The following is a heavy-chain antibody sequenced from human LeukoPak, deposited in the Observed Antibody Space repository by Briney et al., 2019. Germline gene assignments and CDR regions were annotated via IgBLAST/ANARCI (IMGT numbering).Heavy chain of an antibody. CDR2: LSYDGSDK. V-gene: IGHV3-30*04. CDR3: ARDRLAVGGPYYFDY. J-gene: IGHJ4*02. Sequence: GGSLRLSCAASGFTFNIYAMHWVRQAPGKGLEWVAVLSYDGSDKYYADSVKGRFTISRDNAKNSLYLQMNSLRAEDTAVYYCARDRLAVGGPYYFDYWGQGTLVTVSS. CDR1: GFTFNIYA. D-gene: IGHD6-19*01.